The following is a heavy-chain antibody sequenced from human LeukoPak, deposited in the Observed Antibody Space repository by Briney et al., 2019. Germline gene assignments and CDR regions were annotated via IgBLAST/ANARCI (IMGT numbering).Heavy chain of an antibody. CDR2: IIPIFGTA. CDR1: GGTFSSYA. CDR3: ARGPLYDILTGYSSHFGY. J-gene: IGHJ4*02. V-gene: IGHV1-69*05. D-gene: IGHD3-9*01. Sequence: GASVKVSCKASGGTFSSYAISWVRQAPGQGLEWMGRIIPIFGTANYAQKFQGRVTITTDESTSTAYTELSSLRSEDTAVYYCARGPLYDILTGYSSHFGYWGQGTLVTVSS.